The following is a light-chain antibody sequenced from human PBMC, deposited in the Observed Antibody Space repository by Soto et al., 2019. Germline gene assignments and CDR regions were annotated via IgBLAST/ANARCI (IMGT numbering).Light chain of an antibody. J-gene: IGLJ2*01. V-gene: IGLV4-69*01. CDR2: VNSDGSH. CDR1: SRHNTNA. Sequence: QLVLTQSPSASASLGASVKLTCTLSSRHNTNAIAWHQQQPKKGPRFLMKVNSDGSHFKGDGIPDRFSGSSSGAERYLTISSVQSKDEADYYCQAWATGINIFGGGTKLTVL. CDR3: QAWATGINI.